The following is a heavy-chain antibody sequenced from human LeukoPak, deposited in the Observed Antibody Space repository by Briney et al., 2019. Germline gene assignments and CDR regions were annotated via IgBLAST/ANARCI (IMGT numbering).Heavy chain of an antibody. CDR2: ISSSSSYI. D-gene: IGHD3-10*01. CDR3: ARVGFTMVRGVTIFGYFDY. CDR1: GFTFSSYS. Sequence: GGSLRLSCAASGFTFSSYSMNWVRQAPGKGLEWVSSISSSSSYIYYADSVKGRFTISRDNAKNSLYLQMNSLRAEDTALYHCARVGFTMVRGVTIFGYFDYWGQGILVTVSS. J-gene: IGHJ4*02. V-gene: IGHV3-21*04.